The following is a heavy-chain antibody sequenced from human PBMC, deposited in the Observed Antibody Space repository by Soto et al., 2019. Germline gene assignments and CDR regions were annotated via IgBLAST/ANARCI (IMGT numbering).Heavy chain of an antibody. CDR1: GGSFSSLS. D-gene: IGHD3-3*01. J-gene: IGHJ5*01. CDR3: AAPPPWSVYVFDF. V-gene: IGHV1-69*01. CDR2: LAPIIDLV. Sequence: QVQLVQSGSEVKKPGSSVKVSCKASGGSFSSLSISWVRQAPGQGLEWMGGLAPIIDLVDYAQKFQGRVTIPADESTSTTYLELSSLTFDDTAVSYLAAPPPWSVYVFDFWGQGTLVTVSP.